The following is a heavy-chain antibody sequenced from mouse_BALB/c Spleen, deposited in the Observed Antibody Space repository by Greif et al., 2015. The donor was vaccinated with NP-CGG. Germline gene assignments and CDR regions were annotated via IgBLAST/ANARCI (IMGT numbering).Heavy chain of an antibody. D-gene: IGHD2-1*01. CDR3: SKSRDYDNSLDY. J-gene: IGHJ2*01. V-gene: IGHV1S130*01. CDR1: GYTFTSSW. CDR2: IHPSSGNT. Sequence: QVQLQQSGSVLVRPGASVKLSCKASGYTFTSSWMHWAKQRPGQGLEWIGEIHPSSGNTNYNEMFKGKATLTVDTSSSTASVDLSSLTSEDSAVYYCSKSRDYDNSLDYWGQGTPLTVSS.